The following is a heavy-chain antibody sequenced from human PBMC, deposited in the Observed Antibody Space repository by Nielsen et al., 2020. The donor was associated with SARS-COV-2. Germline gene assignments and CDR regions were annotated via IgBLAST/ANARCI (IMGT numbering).Heavy chain of an antibody. CDR3: ARDRHFLPYYGDSSGLDAFDI. D-gene: IGHD3-22*01. Sequence: ASVKVSCKAFGYTFSSYLIHWVRQAPGQRPEWLGWINSDKGYTKYSESFQGRLTITRDTSATTSYMELRSLTSGDTVLYFCARDRHFLPYYGDSSGLDAFDIWGQGTKVTVSS. V-gene: IGHV1-3*01. J-gene: IGHJ3*02. CDR2: INSDKGYT. CDR1: GYTFSSYL.